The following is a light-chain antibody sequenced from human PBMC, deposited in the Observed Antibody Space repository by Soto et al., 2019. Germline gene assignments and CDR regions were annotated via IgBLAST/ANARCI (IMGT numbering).Light chain of an antibody. CDR3: LQDYSYPWT. J-gene: IGKJ1*01. V-gene: IGKV1-6*01. Sequence: IQMTQSPSSLSASVGDRVTITCRSSQGIRNDLGWYQQKPGKAPKLLIHAASSLESGVPSRFSGSGSGTDFTFTISSLQPEDFASYYCLQDYSYPWTFGQGTKVEI. CDR1: QGIRND. CDR2: AAS.